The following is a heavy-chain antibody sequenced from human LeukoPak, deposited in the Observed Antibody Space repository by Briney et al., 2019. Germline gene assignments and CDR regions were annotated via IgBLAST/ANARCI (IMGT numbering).Heavy chain of an antibody. D-gene: IGHD1-7*01. CDR2: IYSGGST. Sequence: PGGSLRLSCAASGFTVSSNYMSWVRQAPGKGLEWVSVIYSGGSTYYADSVKGRFTISRDNSKNTLYLQMNSLRAEGTAVYYCARDQLELRDYYYYMDVWGKGTTVTVSS. V-gene: IGHV3-53*01. CDR3: ARDQLELRDYYYYMDV. J-gene: IGHJ6*03. CDR1: GFTVSSNY.